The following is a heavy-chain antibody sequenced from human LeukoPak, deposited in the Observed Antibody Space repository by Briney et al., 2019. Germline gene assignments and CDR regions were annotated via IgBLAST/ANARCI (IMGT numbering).Heavy chain of an antibody. CDR2: IKQDGSEK. CDR1: GFTFSSYW. CDR3: ARIPYSSSLGAFDI. D-gene: IGHD6-13*01. Sequence: PGGSLRLSCAASGFTFSSYWMSWVRQAPGKGLEWVANIKQDGSEKYYVDSVKGRFTISRDNAKNSLYLQMNSLRAEDTAVYYCARIPYSSSLGAFDIWGQGTMVTVSS. V-gene: IGHV3-7*01. J-gene: IGHJ3*02.